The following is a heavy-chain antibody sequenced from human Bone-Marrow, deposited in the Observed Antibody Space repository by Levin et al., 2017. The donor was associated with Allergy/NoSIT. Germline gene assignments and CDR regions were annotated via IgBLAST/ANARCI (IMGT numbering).Heavy chain of an antibody. J-gene: IGHJ5*02. CDR2: IGASTTST. Sequence: ASVKVSCVGSGFTFTNYAMNWVRQAPGKGLEWVSTIGASTTSTHYADSVKGRFTISRDNSKNTVYLQMNSLRDEDTAVYYCAKRPVGDANSRYWFDPWGQGTLVTVSS. V-gene: IGHV3-23*01. CDR3: AKRPVGDANSRYWFDP. CDR1: GFTFTNYA. D-gene: IGHD6-13*01.